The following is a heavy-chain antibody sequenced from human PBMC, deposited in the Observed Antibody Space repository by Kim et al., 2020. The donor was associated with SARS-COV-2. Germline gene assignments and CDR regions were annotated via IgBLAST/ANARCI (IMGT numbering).Heavy chain of an antibody. J-gene: IGHJ4*01. CDR3: ARGPPTCMSNNGTDY. Sequence: ASVKVSCKASGYTFTSYAIHWVRQATGQGLEWMGWMNANSGNTNYAQKFQGRVTMTRNTSISTAYMELSSLRSEDTAVYYCARGPPTCMSNNGTDYWGQGTPVTVSS. CDR2: MNANSGNT. V-gene: IGHV1-8*02. CDR1: GYTFTSYA. D-gene: IGHD2-8*01.